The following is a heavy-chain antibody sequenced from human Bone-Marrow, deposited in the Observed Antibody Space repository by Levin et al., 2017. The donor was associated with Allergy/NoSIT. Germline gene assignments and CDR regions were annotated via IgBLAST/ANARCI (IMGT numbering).Heavy chain of an antibody. J-gene: IGHJ3*01. CDR3: ASMGGEGGTWEYEAFDV. CDR2: MYPADSHT. V-gene: IGHV5-51*01. D-gene: IGHD1-26*01. Sequence: KVSCQCSGYKFSNYWIAWVRQMPGQGLEWMGIMYPADSHTRYSPSFQGQVTISVDKSISTAYLQWTSLKASDTATHYCASMGGEGGTWEYEAFDVWGQGTMLTVSS. CDR1: GYKFSNYW.